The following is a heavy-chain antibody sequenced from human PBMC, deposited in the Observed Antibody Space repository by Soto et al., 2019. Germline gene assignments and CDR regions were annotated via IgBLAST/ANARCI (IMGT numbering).Heavy chain of an antibody. D-gene: IGHD1-1*01. V-gene: IGHV3-13*01. J-gene: IGHJ6*02. CDR3: TRTTPTNGMAV. CDR2: IGYAGDT. Sequence: EVQLVESGGGLVQPGGSLRLSCAASGFTLSGYDIHWVRQATGKGLEWVSGIGYAGDTYYEDSVKGRFTISTENAKNSLYLQLNSLRVGDTAVYYCTRTTPTNGMAVWGQGTTVTVSS. CDR1: GFTLSGYD.